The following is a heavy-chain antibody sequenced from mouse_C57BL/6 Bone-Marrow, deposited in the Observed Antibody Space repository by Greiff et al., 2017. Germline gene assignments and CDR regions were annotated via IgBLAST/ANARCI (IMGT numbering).Heavy chain of an antibody. CDR2: IDPETGGT. J-gene: IGHJ2*01. V-gene: IGHV1-15*01. D-gene: IGHD4-1*01. CDR3: TRSMGREDYFDY. Sequence: QVQLQQSGAELVRPGASVTLSCKASGYTFTDYEMHWVKQTPVHGLEWIGAIDPETGGTAYHQKFKGKAILTADKSSSTAYMELRSLTSEDSAVYYCTRSMGREDYFDYWGQGTTLTVSS. CDR1: GYTFTDYE.